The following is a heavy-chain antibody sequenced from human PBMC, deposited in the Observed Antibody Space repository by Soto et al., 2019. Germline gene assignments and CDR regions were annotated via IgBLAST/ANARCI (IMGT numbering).Heavy chain of an antibody. CDR3: ARSPYLAAAPYV. D-gene: IGHD6-13*01. CDR1: GGSISSSNW. Sequence: TSETLSLTCAVSGGSISSSNWWSWVRQPPGKGLEWIGEIYHSGSTSYNPSLKSRVTISVDKSKNQFSMKLSSVTAADTAVYYCARSPYLAAAPYVWGQGTTVTVSS. J-gene: IGHJ6*02. CDR2: IYHSGST. V-gene: IGHV4-4*02.